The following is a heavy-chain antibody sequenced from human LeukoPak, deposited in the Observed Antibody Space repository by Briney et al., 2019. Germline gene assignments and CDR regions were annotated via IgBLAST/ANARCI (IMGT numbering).Heavy chain of an antibody. Sequence: SETLSLTCTVSGGSVSSGSYYWSWIRQHPGKGLEWIGYIYYSGSTYYNPSLKSRVTISVDTSKNQFSLKLSSVTAADTAVYYCARDRGSSSWYYYYYGMDVWGQGTTVTVSS. CDR2: IYYSGST. CDR1: GGSVSSGSYY. CDR3: ARDRGSSSWYYYYYGMDV. J-gene: IGHJ6*02. V-gene: IGHV4-31*03. D-gene: IGHD6-13*01.